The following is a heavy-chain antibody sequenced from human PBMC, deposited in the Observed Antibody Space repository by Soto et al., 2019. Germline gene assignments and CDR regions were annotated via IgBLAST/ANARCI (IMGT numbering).Heavy chain of an antibody. Sequence: HPGGSLRLSCAASGFTFSSYAMSWVRQAPGKGLEWVSLISTSGDSTYYTDSVKGRFTISRDNSENTLYLQMNSLRVEDTAVYYCAKDYHRRWFPPPNGDFWGQGTLVTVSS. V-gene: IGHV3-23*01. CDR1: GFTFSSYA. D-gene: IGHD2-15*01. J-gene: IGHJ4*02. CDR3: AKDYHRRWFPPPNGDF. CDR2: ISTSGDST.